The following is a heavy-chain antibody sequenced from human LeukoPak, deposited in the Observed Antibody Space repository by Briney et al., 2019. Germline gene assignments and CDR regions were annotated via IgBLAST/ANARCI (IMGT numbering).Heavy chain of an antibody. V-gene: IGHV3-11*04. CDR2: ISSSDSTI. CDR1: GFTFSDYY. D-gene: IGHD4-23*01. J-gene: IGHJ4*02. Sequence: GGSLRLSCAASGFTFSDYYMTWIRQAPGKGLEWVSYISSSDSTIYYADSVKGRFTISRDNAKNSLYLQMNSLRAEDTAVYYCARQFSPGGVAQHWGQGTLVTVSS. CDR3: ARQFSPGGVAQH.